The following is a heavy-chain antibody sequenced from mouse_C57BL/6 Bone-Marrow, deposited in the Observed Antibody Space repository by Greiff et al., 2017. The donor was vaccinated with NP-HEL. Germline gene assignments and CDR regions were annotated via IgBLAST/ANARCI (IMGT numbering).Heavy chain of an antibody. CDR3: ARDYYGSSYRWYFDV. J-gene: IGHJ1*03. D-gene: IGHD1-1*01. Sequence: EVQLQQSGPELVKPGASVKIPCKASGYTFTDYNMDWVKQSHGKSLEWIGDINPNNGGTIYNQKFKGKATLTVDKSSSTAYMELRSLTSEDTAVYYCARDYYGSSYRWYFDVWGTGTTVTVSS. V-gene: IGHV1-18*01. CDR2: INPNNGGT. CDR1: GYTFTDYN.